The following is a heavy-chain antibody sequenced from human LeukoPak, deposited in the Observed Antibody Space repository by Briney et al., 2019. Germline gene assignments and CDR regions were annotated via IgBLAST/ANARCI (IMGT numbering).Heavy chain of an antibody. CDR1: GGPISSYY. Sequence: SETVPLLCSVSGGPISSYYESWIRQPPGKGLEWIGYIYYSGSTNYNPSLKSRINISVDTSKNQFSLKLSSVTAADTAVYYCAGGGVTCYYVYWGQGTLVTVSS. J-gene: IGHJ4*02. CDR3: AGGGVTCYYVY. V-gene: IGHV4-59*08. D-gene: IGHD3-10*01. CDR2: IYYSGST.